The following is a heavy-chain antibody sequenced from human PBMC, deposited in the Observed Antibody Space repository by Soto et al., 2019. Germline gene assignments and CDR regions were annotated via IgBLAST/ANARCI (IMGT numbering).Heavy chain of an antibody. CDR3: ARAGVTIFGVVVEYYGMDV. CDR2: ISTRGSTK. J-gene: IGHJ6*02. V-gene: IGHV3-48*03. CDR1: GFTFSSYE. D-gene: IGHD3-3*01. Sequence: VGSLRLSCAASGFTFSSYEMNWVRQAPGKGLEWVSYISTRGSTKYYADSVKGRFTISRDDAKNSLYLQMNSLRVEDTAVYYCARAGVTIFGVVVEYYGMDVWGQGNTVTVSS.